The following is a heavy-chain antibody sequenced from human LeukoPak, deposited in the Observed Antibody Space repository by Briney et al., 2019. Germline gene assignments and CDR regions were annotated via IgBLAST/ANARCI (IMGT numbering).Heavy chain of an antibody. CDR3: ARNRLQSYYYYMDV. Sequence: ASVKVSCKASGGTFSSYAISWVRQAPGQGLEWMGGIIPIFGTANYAQKFQGRATITADESTSTAYMELSSLRSEDTAVYYCARNRLQSYYYYMDVWGKGTTVTVSS. CDR1: GGTFSSYA. V-gene: IGHV1-69*13. J-gene: IGHJ6*03. CDR2: IIPIFGTA. D-gene: IGHD4-11*01.